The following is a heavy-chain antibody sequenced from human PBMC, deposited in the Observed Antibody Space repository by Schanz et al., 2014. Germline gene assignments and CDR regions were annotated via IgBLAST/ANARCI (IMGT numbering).Heavy chain of an antibody. V-gene: IGHV1-18*01. CDR3: ARDQSPYTNSSDVRYFDY. J-gene: IGHJ4*02. CDR2: INGYNGHT. CDR1: GYTFSSYG. D-gene: IGHD6-6*01. Sequence: QVQLVQSGAEVKKPGASVKVSCKASGYTFSSYGITWVRQAPGQGLEWMGWINGYNGHTLYAQKFQGRVTMTTDTSTSTSYRELTSLRFDDTAVYYCARDQSPYTNSSDVRYFDYWGQGSLVTVSS.